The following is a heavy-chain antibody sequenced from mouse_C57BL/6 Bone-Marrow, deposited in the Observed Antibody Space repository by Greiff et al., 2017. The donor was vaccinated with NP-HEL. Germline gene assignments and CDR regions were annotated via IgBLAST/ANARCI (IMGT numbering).Heavy chain of an antibody. CDR1: GFNIKDDY. D-gene: IGHD4-1*01. V-gene: IGHV14-4*01. Sequence: EVKLQESGAELVRPGASVKLSCTASGFNIKDDYMHWVKQRPEQGLEWIGWIDPENGDTEYASKFQGKATITADTSSNTAYLQLSSLTSEDTAVYYCTTGETGTDYYAMDYWGQGTSVTVSS. CDR3: TTGETGTDYYAMDY. CDR2: IDPENGDT. J-gene: IGHJ4*01.